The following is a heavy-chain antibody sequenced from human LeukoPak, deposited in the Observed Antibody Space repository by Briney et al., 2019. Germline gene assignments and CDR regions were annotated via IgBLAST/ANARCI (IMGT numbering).Heavy chain of an antibody. Sequence: ASVKVSCKASGYTFTSYGISWVRQAPGQGLEWVGWISGYNGHTNYAQNLQGRVTMTTDISTSTAYMELRSLRSDDTAVYYCARLGQRLVFPQNNWYDPWGQGTLVTVSS. CDR2: ISGYNGHT. V-gene: IGHV1-18*01. CDR1: GYTFTSYG. J-gene: IGHJ5*02. CDR3: ARLGQRLVFPQNNWYDP. D-gene: IGHD6-19*01.